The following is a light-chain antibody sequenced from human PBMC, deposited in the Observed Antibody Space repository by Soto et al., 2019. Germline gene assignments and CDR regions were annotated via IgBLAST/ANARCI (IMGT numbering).Light chain of an antibody. V-gene: IGKV3-11*01. CDR2: DAS. Sequence: EIVLTQSPATLSLSPGERATLSCRASQSVSSFLACYQQKPGPAPRLHIYDASNSATGIPARFSGSESGTDFILAISSLEPEDFAVYYCQQCNNWPSTFGPGTKVDIK. CDR3: QQCNNWPST. CDR1: QSVSSF. J-gene: IGKJ3*01.